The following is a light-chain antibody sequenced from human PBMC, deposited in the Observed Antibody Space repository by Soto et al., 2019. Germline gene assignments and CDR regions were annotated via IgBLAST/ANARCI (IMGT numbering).Light chain of an antibody. V-gene: IGLV4-69*01. CDR1: SGHSSYA. CDR2: LNSDGSQ. Sequence: QAVVTQSPSASASLGASVKLTCTLSSGHSSYAIAWHQQQPEKGPRYLMKLNSDGSQSKGDGIPDRFSGSSSGAERYLTISSLQSEDEADYYCQTWGTGIRVFGGGTKLTVL. J-gene: IGLJ2*01. CDR3: QTWGTGIRV.